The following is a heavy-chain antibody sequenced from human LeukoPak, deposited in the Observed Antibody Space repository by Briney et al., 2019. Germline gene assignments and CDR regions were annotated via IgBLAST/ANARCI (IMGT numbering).Heavy chain of an antibody. D-gene: IGHD2-15*01. J-gene: IGHJ3*02. CDR1: GFTFSSYE. V-gene: IGHV3-48*03. CDR2: ISSSGSTR. CDR3: ARDCGGGSCYGPYDAFDI. Sequence: PGGSLRLSCAPSGFTFSSYEMNSVRQAPGKGLEWVSYISSSGSTRYYADSVKGRFTISRDNAKNSLYLQMNSLRAEDTAVYYCARDCGGGSCYGPYDAFDIWGQGTMVTVSS.